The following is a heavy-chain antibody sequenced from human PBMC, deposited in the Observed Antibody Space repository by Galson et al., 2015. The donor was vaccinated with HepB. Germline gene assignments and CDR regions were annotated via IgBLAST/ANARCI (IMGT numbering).Heavy chain of an antibody. Sequence: QSGAEVKKPGESLKISCKGSGYSFTSYWIGWVRQMPGKGLEWMGIIYLGDSDTRYSPSFQGQVTITAAKFIRTAYLQWSSLKASDTAMYYCARRAYSSSWFTKPFDYWGQGTLVTVSS. V-gene: IGHV5-51*01. CDR3: ARRAYSSSWFTKPFDY. CDR2: IYLGDSDT. CDR1: GYSFTSYW. D-gene: IGHD6-13*01. J-gene: IGHJ4*02.